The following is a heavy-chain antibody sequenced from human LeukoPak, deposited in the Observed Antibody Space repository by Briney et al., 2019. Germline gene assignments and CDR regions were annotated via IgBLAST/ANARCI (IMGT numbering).Heavy chain of an antibody. CDR1: GGSISSSSYY. Sequence: PSETLSLTCTVSGGSISSSSYYWGWIRQPPGKGLEWIGSIYYSGSTYYNPSLKSRVTISVDTSKKQFSLKLSSVTAADTAVYYCARDRKVVVISPFDYWGQGTLVTVSS. J-gene: IGHJ4*02. V-gene: IGHV4-39*07. CDR3: ARDRKVVVISPFDY. D-gene: IGHD3-22*01. CDR2: IYYSGST.